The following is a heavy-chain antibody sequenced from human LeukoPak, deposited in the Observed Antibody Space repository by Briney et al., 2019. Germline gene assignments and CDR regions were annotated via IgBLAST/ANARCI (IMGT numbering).Heavy chain of an antibody. J-gene: IGHJ3*02. CDR3: ARIDRIPHAFDI. D-gene: IGHD2-2*02. Sequence: PSETLSLTCTVSGGSISSYYWSWIRQPPGKGLEWIGYIYYSGSTNYNPSLKSRVTISVDTSKNQFSLKLSSVTAADTAVYYCARIDRIPHAFDIWGQGTMVTVSS. V-gene: IGHV4-59*01. CDR2: IYYSGST. CDR1: GGSISSYY.